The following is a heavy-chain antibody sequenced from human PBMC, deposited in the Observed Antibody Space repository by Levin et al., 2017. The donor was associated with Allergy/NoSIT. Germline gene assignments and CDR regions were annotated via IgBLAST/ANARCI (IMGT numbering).Heavy chain of an antibody. D-gene: IGHD5-18*01. Sequence: GGSLRLSCAASGFTFSSYGMHWVRQAPGKGLEWVAVIWYDGSNKYYADSVKGRFTISRDNSKNTLYLQMNSLRAEDTAVYYCAREIYSYGSFFDYWGQGTLVTVSS. J-gene: IGHJ4*02. CDR3: AREIYSYGSFFDY. CDR2: IWYDGSNK. V-gene: IGHV3-33*01. CDR1: GFTFSSYG.